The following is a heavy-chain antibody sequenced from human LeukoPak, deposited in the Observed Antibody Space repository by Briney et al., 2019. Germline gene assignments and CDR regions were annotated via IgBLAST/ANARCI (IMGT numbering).Heavy chain of an antibody. V-gene: IGHV3-21*01. CDR1: GFTFTTYT. D-gene: IGHD4-17*01. CDR2: ITSSSYV. CDR3: ARDRYGDYAVDY. Sequence: GGSLRLSCAASGFTFTTYTMNWVRQAPGEGLEWVSSITSSSYVLYVASVRGRVNISRDNAKNSLYLQMSSLRAEDTAVYYCARDRYGDYAVDYWGQGTLVTVSS. J-gene: IGHJ4*02.